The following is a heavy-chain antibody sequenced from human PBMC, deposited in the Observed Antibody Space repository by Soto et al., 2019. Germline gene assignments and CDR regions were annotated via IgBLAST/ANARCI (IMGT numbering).Heavy chain of an antibody. Sequence: QVQLVESGGGVVQPGTSLRVSCVGSGFTFRSYVIHWVRQAPGKGLEWVALTSYDGSDKYYDDSVRGRFTISRDNSKNTVDLQMDSLRLEDTALYYCARWGTTGGLDVWGQGTLVSVS. CDR2: TSYDGSDK. V-gene: IGHV3-30*19. J-gene: IGHJ1*01. CDR3: ARWGTTGGLDV. CDR1: GFTFRSYV. D-gene: IGHD3-16*01.